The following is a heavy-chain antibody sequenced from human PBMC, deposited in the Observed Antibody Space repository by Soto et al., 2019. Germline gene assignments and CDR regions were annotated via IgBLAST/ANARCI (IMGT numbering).Heavy chain of an antibody. CDR3: ARRYGPGFDY. CDR2: IYYSGST. D-gene: IGHD4-17*01. Sequence: SETLSLTCTFSGGSISSSSYYWGWIRQPPGKGLEWIGSIYYSGSTYYNPSLKSRVTISVDTSKNQFSLKLSSVTAADTAVYYCARRYGPGFDYWGQGTLVTVSS. J-gene: IGHJ4*02. CDR1: GGSISSSSYY. V-gene: IGHV4-39*01.